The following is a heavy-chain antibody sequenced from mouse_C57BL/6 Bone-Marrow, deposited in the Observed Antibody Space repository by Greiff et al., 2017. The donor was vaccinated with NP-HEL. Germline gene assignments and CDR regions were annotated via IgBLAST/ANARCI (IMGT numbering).Heavy chain of an antibody. CDR3: ARHGVYGIFDY. CDR2: ISSGGSYT. D-gene: IGHD2-1*01. J-gene: IGHJ2*01. V-gene: IGHV5-6*01. Sequence: VQLKESGGDLVKPGGSLKLSCAASGFTFSSYGMSWVRQTPDERLEWVATISSGGSYTYYPDSVKGRFTISRDDAKNTLYLQMSSLKSEDTAMYYCARHGVYGIFDYWGQGTTLTVSS. CDR1: GFTFSSYG.